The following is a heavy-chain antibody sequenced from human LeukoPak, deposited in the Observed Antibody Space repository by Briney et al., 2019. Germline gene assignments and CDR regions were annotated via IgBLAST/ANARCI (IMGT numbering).Heavy chain of an antibody. CDR2: VSISSGTI. J-gene: IGHJ4*02. CDR3: ARAMSTFGGVRNYFDS. D-gene: IGHD3-16*01. Sequence: GGSLRLSCAASGFTFSGHNMNWVRQAPGKGLEWISFVSISSGTIYYADSVNGRFRISRDNAKGSLDLEMNSLRAEDTAVYYCARAMSTFGGVRNYFDSWGQGTLVTVSS. V-gene: IGHV3-48*04. CDR1: GFTFSGHN.